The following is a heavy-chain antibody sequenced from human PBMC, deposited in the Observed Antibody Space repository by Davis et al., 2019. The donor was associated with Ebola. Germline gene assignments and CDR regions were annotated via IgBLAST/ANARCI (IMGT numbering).Heavy chain of an antibody. CDR3: ARVRWKQWLEIDY. D-gene: IGHD6-19*01. CDR1: GGTFSSYT. CDR2: IIPILGIA. J-gene: IGHJ4*02. Sequence: AASVKVSCKASGGTFSSYTISWVRQAPGQGLEWMGRIIPILGIANYAQKFQGRVTITADESTSTAYMELSSLRSEDTAVYYCARVRWKQWLEIDYWGQGTLVTVSS. V-gene: IGHV1-69*02.